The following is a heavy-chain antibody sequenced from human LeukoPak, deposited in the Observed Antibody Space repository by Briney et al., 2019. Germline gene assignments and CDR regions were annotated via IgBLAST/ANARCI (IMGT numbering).Heavy chain of an antibody. CDR3: AKGYGRIAAQYGY. J-gene: IGHJ4*02. CDR1: GFTFDDYA. CDR2: ISWNSGSI. V-gene: IGHV3-9*01. Sequence: PGGSLRLSCAASGFTFDDYAMHWVRQAPGKGLEWVSGISWNSGSIGYADSVKGRFTISRDNAKNSLYLQMNSLRAEDTALYYCAKGYGRIAAQYGYWGQGTLVTVSS. D-gene: IGHD6-6*01.